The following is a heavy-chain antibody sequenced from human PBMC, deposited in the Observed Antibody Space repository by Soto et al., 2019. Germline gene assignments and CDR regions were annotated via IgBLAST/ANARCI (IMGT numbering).Heavy chain of an antibody. J-gene: IGHJ4*02. D-gene: IGHD3-3*01. V-gene: IGHV3-30*18. Sequence: PGGSLRLSCAASGFTFSDYYMSWIRQAPGKGLEWVAVISYDGSNKYYADSVKGRFTISRDNSKNTLYLQMNSLRAEDTAVYYCAKDTIFGVVIGTFDYWGQGTLVTVSS. CDR2: ISYDGSNK. CDR3: AKDTIFGVVIGTFDY. CDR1: GFTFSDYY.